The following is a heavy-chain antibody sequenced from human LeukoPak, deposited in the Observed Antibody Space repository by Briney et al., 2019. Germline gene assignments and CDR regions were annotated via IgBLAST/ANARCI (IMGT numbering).Heavy chain of an antibody. CDR3: VRDSDYQRNSGGLYAHYDALDI. Sequence: PGGSLRLSCAASEFTFSTFWMSWVRQAPGKGSEWVANIKADGSVKHYVDSVEGRFSISRDNARSSLYLQMNSLRAEDTAVYYCVRDSDYQRNSGGLYAHYDALDIWGHGTMVTVSS. V-gene: IGHV3-7*01. J-gene: IGHJ3*02. D-gene: IGHD2-21*01. CDR1: EFTFSTFW. CDR2: IKADGSVK.